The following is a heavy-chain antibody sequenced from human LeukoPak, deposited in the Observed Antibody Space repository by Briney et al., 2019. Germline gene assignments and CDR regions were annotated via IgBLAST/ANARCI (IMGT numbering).Heavy chain of an antibody. V-gene: IGHV4-34*01. CDR1: GGSFSGYY. Sequence: PSETLSLTCAVYGGSFSGYYWSWIRQPPGKGLEWIGEINHSGSTNYNPSLKSRVTISVDTSKNQFSLKLSSVTAADTAVYYCARGATYYYDSSGYYYRVNKPFDYWGQGTLVTASS. CDR3: ARGATYYYDSSGYYYRVNKPFDY. CDR2: INHSGST. D-gene: IGHD3-22*01. J-gene: IGHJ4*02.